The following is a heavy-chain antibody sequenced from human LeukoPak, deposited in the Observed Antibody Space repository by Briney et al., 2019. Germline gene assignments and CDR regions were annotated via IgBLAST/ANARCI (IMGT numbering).Heavy chain of an antibody. Sequence: GGSLRLSCAASGFTFSSYGMHWVRQAPGKGLEWVAVIWYDGSNKYYADSVKGRFTISRDNSKNTLYLQMNSLRAEDTAVYYCARVQDYGDYEYYYGMDVWGQGTTVTVSS. V-gene: IGHV3-33*01. J-gene: IGHJ6*02. CDR3: ARVQDYGDYEYYYGMDV. CDR1: GFTFSSYG. CDR2: IWYDGSNK. D-gene: IGHD4-17*01.